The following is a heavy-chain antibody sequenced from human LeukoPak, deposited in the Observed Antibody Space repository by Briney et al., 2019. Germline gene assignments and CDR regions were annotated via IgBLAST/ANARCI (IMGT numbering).Heavy chain of an antibody. Sequence: GGSLRLSCAASGFTFSSYAMHWVRQAPGKGLEWVAVISYDGSNKYYADSVKGRFTISRDNSKNTLYLQMNSLRAEDTAVYYCARGRRDSSGRVDYWGQGTLVTASS. CDR2: ISYDGSNK. D-gene: IGHD3-22*01. J-gene: IGHJ4*02. CDR1: GFTFSSYA. CDR3: ARGRRDSSGRVDY. V-gene: IGHV3-30*04.